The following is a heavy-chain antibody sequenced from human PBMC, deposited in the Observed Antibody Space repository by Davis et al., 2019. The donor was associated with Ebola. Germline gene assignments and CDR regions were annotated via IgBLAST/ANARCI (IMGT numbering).Heavy chain of an antibody. CDR1: GFTFSSYT. CDR3: AKDVDIVVVPAAILAAAGPGGIDV. CDR2: ISSSSSYI. Sequence: GESLKISCAASGFTFSSYTMNWVRQAPGKGLEWVSSISSSSSYIYYADSVKGRFTISRDNAKNSLYLQMNSLRAEDTAVYYCAKDVDIVVVPAAILAAAGPGGIDVWGQGTTVTVSS. J-gene: IGHJ6*02. V-gene: IGHV3-21*04. D-gene: IGHD2-2*01.